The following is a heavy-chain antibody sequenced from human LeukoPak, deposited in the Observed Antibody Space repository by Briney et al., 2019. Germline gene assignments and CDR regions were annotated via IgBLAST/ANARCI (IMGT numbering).Heavy chain of an antibody. Sequence: SVKVSCKASGYTFTRYDINWVRQAPGQGLEWMGWMNPNNGNTGYAQKFQGRVTMTRSTSIDTAYMELNTLTSDDTAAYYCARGFYYYGLDVWGQGTTVTVSS. CDR2: MNPNNGNT. V-gene: IGHV1-8*01. J-gene: IGHJ6*02. CDR3: ARGFYYYGLDV. CDR1: GYTFTRYD.